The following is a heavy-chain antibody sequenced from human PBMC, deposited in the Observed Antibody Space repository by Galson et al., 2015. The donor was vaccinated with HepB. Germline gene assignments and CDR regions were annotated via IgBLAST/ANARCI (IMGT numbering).Heavy chain of an antibody. J-gene: IGHJ6*02. D-gene: IGHD3-3*01. Sequence: LSLTCAVYGGSFSGYYWSWIRQPPGKGLEWIGEINHSGSTNYNPSLKSRVTISVDTSKNQFSLKLSSVTAADTAVYYCARGGRFLEWLFPYYGMDVWGQGTTVTVSS. CDR2: INHSGST. CDR3: ARGGRFLEWLFPYYGMDV. CDR1: GGSFSGYY. V-gene: IGHV4-34*01.